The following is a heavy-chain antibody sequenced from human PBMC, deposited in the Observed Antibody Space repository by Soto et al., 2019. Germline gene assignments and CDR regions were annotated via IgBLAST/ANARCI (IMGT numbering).Heavy chain of an antibody. V-gene: IGHV4-59*01. CDR2: IFYSGST. D-gene: IGHD5-18*01. CDR3: ARIKSGYSYGSIIDF. J-gene: IGHJ4*02. CDR1: GGSISHYY. Sequence: QVQLQESGPGLVKPSETLSLTCTVSGGSISHYYWSWIRQPPGKGLEWVGYIFYSGSTNYNPSLKSRVTISVDTSKGQFSLKLRSVTAADTAVYFCARIKSGYSYGSIIDFWGKGTLVTVSS.